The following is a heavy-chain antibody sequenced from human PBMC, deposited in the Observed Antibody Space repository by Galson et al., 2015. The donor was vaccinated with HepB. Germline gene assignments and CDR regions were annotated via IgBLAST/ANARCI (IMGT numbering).Heavy chain of an antibody. V-gene: IGHV1-2*02. D-gene: IGHD6-19*01. CDR3: ATPGYGYSSGWWHAFDI. CDR2: INPNSGGT. CDR1: GYTFTGYY. J-gene: IGHJ3*02. Sequence: SVKVSCKASGYTFTGYYMHWVRQAPGQGLEWMGWINPNSGGTNYAQKLQGRVTMTTDTSTSTAYMELRSLRSDDTAVYYCATPGYGYSSGWWHAFDIWGQGTMVTVSS.